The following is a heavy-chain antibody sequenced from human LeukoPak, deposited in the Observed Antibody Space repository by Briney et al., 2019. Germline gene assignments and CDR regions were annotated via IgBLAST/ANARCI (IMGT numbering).Heavy chain of an antibody. J-gene: IGHJ1*01. Sequence: GGSLRLSCAASGFTFDDYAMHWVRQAPGKGLEWVSGISWNSGRIGYADSVKGRFTISRDNSKNTLYLQMNSLRAEDTAVYYCAKGGYYYGSGSYSSDWGQGTLVTVSS. CDR3: AKGGYYYGSGSYSSD. CDR2: ISWNSGRI. D-gene: IGHD3-10*01. CDR1: GFTFDDYA. V-gene: IGHV3-9*01.